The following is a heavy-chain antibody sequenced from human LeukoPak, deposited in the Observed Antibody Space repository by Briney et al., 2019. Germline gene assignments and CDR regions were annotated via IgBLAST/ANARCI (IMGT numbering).Heavy chain of an antibody. CDR3: TCSGSYRDFDY. D-gene: IGHD3-10*02. CDR2: IPYDKSTA. V-gene: IGHV3-30*02. CDR1: GFTFSTFA. J-gene: IGHJ4*02. Sequence: GGSLRLSCAASGFTFSTFAMHWVRQAPGKGLEWVAFIPYDKSTAYYADSVKGRFTISRGNSKNTLDLQMNSLRTEDTAVYYCTCSGSYRDFDYWGQGVLVTVSS.